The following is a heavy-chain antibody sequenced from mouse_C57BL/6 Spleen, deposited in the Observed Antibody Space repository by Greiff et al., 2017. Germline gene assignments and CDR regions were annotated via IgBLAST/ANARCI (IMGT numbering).Heavy chain of an antibody. D-gene: IGHD2-3*01. CDR3: TRDLRDDDAMDY. CDR2: ISDGGSYT. Sequence: EVKLMESGGGLVKPGGSLKLSCAASGFTFSSYAMSWVRQTPEKRLEWVATISDGGSYTYYPDNVKGRFTISRDNAKNNLYLQMSHLKSEDTAMYYCTRDLRDDDAMDYWGQGTSVTVSS. V-gene: IGHV5-4*01. J-gene: IGHJ4*01. CDR1: GFTFSSYA.